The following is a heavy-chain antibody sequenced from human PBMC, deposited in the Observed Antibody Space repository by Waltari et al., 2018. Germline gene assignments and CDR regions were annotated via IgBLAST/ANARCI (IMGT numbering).Heavy chain of an antibody. CDR2: IVPILGIA. CDR1: GGTFSSYA. Sequence: QVQLVQSGAEVKKPGSSVKVSCKASGGTFSSYAISWVRQAPGQGLEWMGGIVPILGIANYAQKFQGRVTITADESTSTAYMELSSLRSEDTAVYYCARGEWEPINDYYYYMDVWGKGTTVTVSS. D-gene: IGHD1-26*01. J-gene: IGHJ6*03. CDR3: ARGEWEPINDYYYYMDV. V-gene: IGHV1-69*04.